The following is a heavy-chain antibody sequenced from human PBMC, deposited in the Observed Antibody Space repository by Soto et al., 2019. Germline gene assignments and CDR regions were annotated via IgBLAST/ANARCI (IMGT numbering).Heavy chain of an antibody. J-gene: IGHJ4*02. CDR1: GFTFSSYS. CDR2: ISSSSSYI. D-gene: IGHD1-20*01. CDR3: ARDPEGITGIPNPFDD. Sequence: GGSLRLSCAASGFTFSSYSMNWVRQAPGKGLEWVSSISSSSSYIYYADSVKGRFTISRDNAKNSLYLQMNSLRAEDTAVYYCARDPEGITGIPNPFDDWGQGTLVTVSS. V-gene: IGHV3-21*01.